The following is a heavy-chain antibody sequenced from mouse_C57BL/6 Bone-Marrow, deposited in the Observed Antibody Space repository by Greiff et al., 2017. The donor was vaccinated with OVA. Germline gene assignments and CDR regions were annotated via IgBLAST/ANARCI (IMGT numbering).Heavy chain of an antibody. CDR2: IYPGSGST. CDR3: ARGSIATVVATGSY. Sequence: QVQLQQPGAELVKPGASVKMSCKASGYTFTSYWITWVKQRPGQGLEWIGDIYPGSGSTNYNEKFKSKATLTVDTSSSTAYMQLSSLTSEDSAVYYCARGSIATVVATGSYWGQGTTLTVSS. D-gene: IGHD1-1*01. V-gene: IGHV1-55*01. CDR1: GYTFTSYW. J-gene: IGHJ2*01.